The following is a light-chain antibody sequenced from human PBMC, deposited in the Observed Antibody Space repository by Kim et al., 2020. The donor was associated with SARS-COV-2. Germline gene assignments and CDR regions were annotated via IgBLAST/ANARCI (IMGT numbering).Light chain of an antibody. V-gene: IGKV3-20*01. J-gene: IGKJ5*01. CDR2: DAS. Sequence: TLSCGTSRMVSIFVAWYQQKPGQAPRLLIYDASTRATGIPDRFSGSGSGTDFTLTISRLEPEDFAVYCCQQYGNSSSTFGQGTRLEIK. CDR3: QQYGNSSST. CDR1: RMVSIF.